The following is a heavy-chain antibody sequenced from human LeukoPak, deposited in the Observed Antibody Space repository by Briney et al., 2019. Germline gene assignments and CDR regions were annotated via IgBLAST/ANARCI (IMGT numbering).Heavy chain of an antibody. D-gene: IGHD1-26*01. CDR3: ARDPGGGPTHGY. CDR1: GFTVGNNY. Sequence: GGSLRLSCAASGFTVGNNYMSWVRQAPGEGLEWVSVIYSDGSTYYADSVKARFTISRDNSKNPLYLQMNSLRADDTAVYYCARDPGGGPTHGYWGQGTLVTVSS. CDR2: IYSDGST. V-gene: IGHV3-66*02. J-gene: IGHJ4*02.